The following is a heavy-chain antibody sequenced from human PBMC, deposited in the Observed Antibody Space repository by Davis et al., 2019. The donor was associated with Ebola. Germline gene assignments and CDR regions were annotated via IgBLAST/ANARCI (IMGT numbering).Heavy chain of an antibody. CDR3: AHRPVGSGFDY. J-gene: IGHJ4*02. Sequence: SGSTLINPTPSLSMSCTFYAFSLRTSGVAVRRIRQPLGKALEWLALIYRDDDKRYSPSLKSRLTITKDTSNNQVVLTMTNMDPVDTATYYCAHRPVGSGFDYWGQGTLVTVSS. V-gene: IGHV2-5*02. CDR2: IYRDDDK. CDR1: AFSLRTSGVA.